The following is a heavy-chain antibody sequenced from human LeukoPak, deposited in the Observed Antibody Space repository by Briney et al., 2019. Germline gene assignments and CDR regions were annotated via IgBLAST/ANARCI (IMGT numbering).Heavy chain of an antibody. CDR1: GFTFSSYG. V-gene: IGHV3-30*19. D-gene: IGHD2-2*01. J-gene: IGHJ6*03. CDR3: ARGVRGDCRSTSCYVLYYYYYMDV. Sequence: GGSLRLSCAASGFTFSSYGMHWVRQAPGKGLEWVGLVSYDGYKKYYADSVRGRFTISRDFYSDTLYLEMNSLRLEDTAIYYCARGVRGDCRSTSCYVLYYYYYMDVWGEGTSVTVSS. CDR2: VSYDGYKK.